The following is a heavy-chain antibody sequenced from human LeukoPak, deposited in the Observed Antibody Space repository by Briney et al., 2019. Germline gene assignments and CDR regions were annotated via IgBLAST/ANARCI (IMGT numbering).Heavy chain of an antibody. J-gene: IGHJ3*02. D-gene: IGHD2-21*02. CDR2: IYYSGST. CDR1: GGSISSYY. CDR3: ARVVVTAVGYNAFDI. Sequence: SETLSLTCTVSGGSISSYYWSWIRQPPGKGLEWIGCIYYSGSTNYNPSLKSRVTISVDTSKNQFSLKLSSVTAADTAVYYCARVVVTAVGYNAFDIWGQGTMVTVSS. V-gene: IGHV4-59*01.